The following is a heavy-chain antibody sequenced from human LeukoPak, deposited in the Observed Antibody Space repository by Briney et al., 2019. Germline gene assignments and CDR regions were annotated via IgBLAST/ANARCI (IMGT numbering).Heavy chain of an antibody. CDR2: IKQDGNER. J-gene: IGHJ6*02. CDR1: GFTFSSYW. V-gene: IGHV3-7*01. D-gene: IGHD6-13*01. CDR3: ARDLNDPWYSSRWHYGMDV. Sequence: GGSLRLSCAASGFTFSSYWMSWVRQAPGKGLEWVANIKQDGNERYYVDSVKGRFTISRDNAKNSLYLQMNSLRAEDTAVYYCARDLNDPWYSSRWHYGMDVWGQGTTVTVSS.